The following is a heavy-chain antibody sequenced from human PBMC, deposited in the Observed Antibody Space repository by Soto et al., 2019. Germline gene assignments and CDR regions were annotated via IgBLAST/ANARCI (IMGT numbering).Heavy chain of an antibody. CDR2: ISGSGGST. Sequence: GGSLRLSCAASGFTFSSYAMSWVRQAPGKGLEWVSTISGSGGSTYYADSVKGRFTISRDNSKNTLYLQMNSLRAEDTAVYYCAKIIAARSSDWYYYGMDVWGQGTTVTVSS. V-gene: IGHV3-23*01. CDR3: AKIIAARSSDWYYYGMDV. J-gene: IGHJ6*02. D-gene: IGHD6-6*01. CDR1: GFTFSSYA.